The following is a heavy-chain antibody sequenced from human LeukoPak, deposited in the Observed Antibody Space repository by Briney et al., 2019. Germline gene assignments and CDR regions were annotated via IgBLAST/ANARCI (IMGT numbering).Heavy chain of an antibody. D-gene: IGHD2-2*01. J-gene: IGHJ5*02. CDR3: ARTTEDCSSTSCYQYWFDP. V-gene: IGHV4-59*01. CDR2: IHYSGST. CDR1: GGSISSYY. Sequence: PSETLSLTCTVSGGSISSYYWSWIRQPPGKGLEWIGYIHYSGSTSYNPSLKSRVTISVDTSKNQNSLKVRSVTAADTAVYYCARTTEDCSSTSCYQYWFDPWGQGTLVTVSS.